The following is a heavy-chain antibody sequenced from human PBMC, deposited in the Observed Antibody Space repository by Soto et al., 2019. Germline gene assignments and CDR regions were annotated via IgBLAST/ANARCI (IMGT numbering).Heavy chain of an antibody. Sequence: ASVKVSCKASGYTFTSYGISWVRQAPGQGLEWMGWISAYNGNTNYAQKLQGRVTMTTDTSTSTAYMELRSLRSDDTAVYYCARGGLFWSGYYTDYYYGMDVWGRGTTVTVSS. V-gene: IGHV1-18*01. CDR3: ARGGLFWSGYYTDYYYGMDV. J-gene: IGHJ6*02. CDR2: ISAYNGNT. CDR1: GYTFTSYG. D-gene: IGHD3-3*01.